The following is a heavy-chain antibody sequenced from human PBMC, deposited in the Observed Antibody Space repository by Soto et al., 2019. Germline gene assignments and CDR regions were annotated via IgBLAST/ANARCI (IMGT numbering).Heavy chain of an antibody. CDR1: GFTFSSYG. Sequence: PGGSLRLSCAASGFTFSSYGMHLVRQAPGKGLEWVAVISYDGSNKYYADSVKGRFTISRDNSKNTLYLQMNSLRAEDTAVYYCAKDRSRLELSNWGQGTLVTVSS. J-gene: IGHJ4*02. CDR3: AKDRSRLELSN. V-gene: IGHV3-30*18. CDR2: ISYDGSNK. D-gene: IGHD1-7*01.